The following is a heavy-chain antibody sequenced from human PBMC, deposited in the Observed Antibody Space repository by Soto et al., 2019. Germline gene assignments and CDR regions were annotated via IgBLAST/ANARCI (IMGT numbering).Heavy chain of an antibody. Sequence: QVQLQQWGAGLLKPSETLSLTCAVYSGSFSDYYWSWIRQPPGKGLEWIGEIHPSGSTNYNPSLMSRVTISVDTFKNQFSLELSSLTAANTAVYYCRRGRDTYKTGNYWGQGTLVTVSS. V-gene: IGHV4-34*01. CDR2: IHPSGST. J-gene: IGHJ4*01. CDR1: SGSFSDYY. D-gene: IGHD3-9*01. CDR3: RRGRDTYKTGNY.